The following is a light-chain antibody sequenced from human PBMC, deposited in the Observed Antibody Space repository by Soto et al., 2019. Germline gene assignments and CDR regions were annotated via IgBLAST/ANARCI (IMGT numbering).Light chain of an antibody. CDR3: QERTNWSLA. CDR1: HSVTSSY. J-gene: IGKJ5*01. CDR2: EAS. Sequence: EVDFTLSPATLSLSPRYRVTLSFIFSHSVTSSYIAWYQQKSGQTPRLLLYEASNRATGIPDRFSGSGSGTEFTLTINNLEPEDVAVYYCQERTNWSLAFGQGTRVEIK. V-gene: IGKV3D-20*02.